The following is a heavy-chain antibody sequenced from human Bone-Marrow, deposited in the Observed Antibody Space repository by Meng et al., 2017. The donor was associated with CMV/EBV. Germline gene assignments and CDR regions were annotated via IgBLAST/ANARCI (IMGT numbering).Heavy chain of an antibody. CDR2: ISYDGSNK. V-gene: IGHV3-30*04. J-gene: IGHJ6*02. CDR1: GFTFSSYA. CDR3: ARAYYDFWSGYFPVYYYYGMDV. Sequence: SLKISCAASGFTFSSYAMHWVRQAPGKGLEWVAVISYDGSNKYYADSVKGRFTISRDNSKNTLYLQMNSLRAEDTAVYYCARAYYDFWSGYFPVYYYYGMDVWGQGTTVTVSS. D-gene: IGHD3-3*01.